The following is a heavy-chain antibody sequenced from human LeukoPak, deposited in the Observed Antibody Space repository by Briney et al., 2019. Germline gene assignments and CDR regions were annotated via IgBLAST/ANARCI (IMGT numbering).Heavy chain of an antibody. J-gene: IGHJ4*02. CDR2: ISSSGSTI. CDR3: ARSPYDSSGPSHFDY. Sequence: GGSLRLSCAASGFTFSDYYMSWIRQAPGKGLEWVSYISSSGSTIYYADSVKGRFTISRDNAKNSLYLQMNSRRAEDTAVYYCARSPYDSSGPSHFDYWGQGTLVTVSS. V-gene: IGHV3-11*01. CDR1: GFTFSDYY. D-gene: IGHD3-22*01.